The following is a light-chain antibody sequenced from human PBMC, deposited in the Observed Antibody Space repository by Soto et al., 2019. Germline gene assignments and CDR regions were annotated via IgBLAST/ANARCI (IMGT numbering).Light chain of an antibody. J-gene: IGKJ2*01. CDR2: AGS. Sequence: DIVMTQSPLSLSVTPGEPASISFRSSQSLLHSNGYNYLDWYLQKPGQSPQLLIYAGSNRASGVPDRFSGSGSTTEFTLKISRVEAEDVGTYYSMQAVQAPRTFGPWTKLEIK. CDR1: QSLLHSNGYNY. V-gene: IGKV2-28*01. CDR3: MQAVQAPRT.